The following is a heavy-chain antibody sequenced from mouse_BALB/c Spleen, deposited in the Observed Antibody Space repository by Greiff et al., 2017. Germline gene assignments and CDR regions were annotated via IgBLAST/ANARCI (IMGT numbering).Heavy chain of an antibody. J-gene: IGHJ4*01. Sequence: EVQLQQSGAELVRSGASVKLSCTASGFNIKDYYMHWVKQRPEQGLEWIGWIDPENGDTEYAPKFQGKATMTADTSSNTAYLQLSSLTSEDTAVYYCNAVGRYDGTLYYYAMDDWGQGTSVTVSS. V-gene: IGHV14-4*02. D-gene: IGHD2-14*01. CDR1: GFNIKDYY. CDR3: NAVGRYDGTLYYYAMDD. CDR2: IDPENGDT.